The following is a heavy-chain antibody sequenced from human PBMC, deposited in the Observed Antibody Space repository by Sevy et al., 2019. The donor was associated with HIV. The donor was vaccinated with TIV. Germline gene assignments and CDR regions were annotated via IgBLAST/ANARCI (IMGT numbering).Heavy chain of an antibody. CDR1: GFTFSSYS. J-gene: IGHJ3*02. CDR2: ISSSSSTI. D-gene: IGHD2-15*01. CDR3: GRVGIVVGGAFDI. V-gene: IGHV3-48*01. Sequence: GRSLRLSCAASGFTFSSYSMNWVRQAPGKGLEWVSYISSSSSTIYYADSVKGRFTISRDNAKNSLYLQMNSLRAEDTAVYYCGRVGIVVGGAFDIWGQGTMVTVSS.